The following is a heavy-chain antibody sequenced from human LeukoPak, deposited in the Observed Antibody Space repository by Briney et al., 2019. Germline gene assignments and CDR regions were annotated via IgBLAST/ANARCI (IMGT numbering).Heavy chain of an antibody. CDR2: INPSGGST. Sequence: VSVKVSCKASGYTFTSYYIHWVRQAPGQGLQWMGIINPSGGSTSYAQKFQGRVTMTRDTSTSTVYMELSSLRSEDTAVYYCARELSGFDYWGQGTLVTVSS. CDR3: ARELSGFDY. J-gene: IGHJ4*02. CDR1: GYTFTSYY. V-gene: IGHV1-46*01. D-gene: IGHD3-10*01.